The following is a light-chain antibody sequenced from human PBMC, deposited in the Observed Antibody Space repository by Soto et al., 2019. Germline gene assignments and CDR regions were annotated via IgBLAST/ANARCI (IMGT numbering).Light chain of an antibody. Sequence: EIVLAQSPGTLSLSPGERATLSCRASQSVTNSFLAWYQQKPGQAPTLLIYGAPRRATGIPDRFTGSGSGTDFTLTISRLEPEDFAVYYCQQYVSSPWAFGQGTKVEI. J-gene: IGKJ1*01. CDR3: QQYVSSPWA. CDR2: GAP. CDR1: QSVTNSF. V-gene: IGKV3-20*01.